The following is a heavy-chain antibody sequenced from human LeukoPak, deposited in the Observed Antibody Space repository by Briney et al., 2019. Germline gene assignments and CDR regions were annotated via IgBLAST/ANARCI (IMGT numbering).Heavy chain of an antibody. J-gene: IGHJ3*02. CDR2: IIPITGIR. Sequence: SVKVSCKASGDAFSSYGLSWVRQAPGQGLEWMGRIIPITGIRDYAQKFQGRVTITAEKYSDTAYMELSSLRSDDTAVYYCGRDYYDSSGDGAFDIWGQGTMVTVSS. CDR1: GDAFSSYG. CDR3: GRDYYDSSGDGAFDI. D-gene: IGHD3-22*01. V-gene: IGHV1-69*04.